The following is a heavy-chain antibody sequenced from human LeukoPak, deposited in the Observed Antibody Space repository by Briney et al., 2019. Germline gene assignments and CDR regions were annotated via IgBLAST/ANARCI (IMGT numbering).Heavy chain of an antibody. Sequence: SETLSLTCTVSGYSISSGYYWGWIRQPPGKGLEWIGSIYYSGSTYYNPSLKSRVTISVDTSKNQFSLKLSSVTVADTAVYYCARHTYSSSSTYYFDYWGQGTLVTVSS. CDR1: GYSISSGYY. J-gene: IGHJ4*02. CDR2: IYYSGST. V-gene: IGHV4-38-2*02. D-gene: IGHD6-6*01. CDR3: ARHTYSSSSTYYFDY.